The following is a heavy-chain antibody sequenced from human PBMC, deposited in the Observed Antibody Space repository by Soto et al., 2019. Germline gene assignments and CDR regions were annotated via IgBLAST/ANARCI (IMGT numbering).Heavy chain of an antibody. V-gene: IGHV3-30*18. CDR3: AKTSIAARGYYDYYYGKDD. Sequence: GGSLRLSCAASGFTFSSYGMHWVRQAPGKGLEWVAVISYDGSNKYYADSEKGRITISRDNSKNTLYLQMNSLRAEETAVYYCAKTSIAARGYYDYYYGKDDWGQGTTVTVSS. CDR2: ISYDGSNK. J-gene: IGHJ6*02. D-gene: IGHD6-6*01. CDR1: GFTFSSYG.